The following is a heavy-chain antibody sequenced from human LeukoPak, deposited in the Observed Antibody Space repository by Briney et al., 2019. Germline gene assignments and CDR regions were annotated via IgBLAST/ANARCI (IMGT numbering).Heavy chain of an antibody. CDR3: ARDHGSGSYWEGFDP. CDR1: GFTFSSYW. Sequence: GGSLRLSCAASGFTFSSYWMSWVRRAPGKGLEWVANINKDGSEKYYVDSVKGRFTISRDNAKNSLYLQMNSLRAEDTAVYYCARDHGSGSYWEGFDPWGQGTLVTVSS. V-gene: IGHV3-7*01. D-gene: IGHD3-10*01. CDR2: INKDGSEK. J-gene: IGHJ5*02.